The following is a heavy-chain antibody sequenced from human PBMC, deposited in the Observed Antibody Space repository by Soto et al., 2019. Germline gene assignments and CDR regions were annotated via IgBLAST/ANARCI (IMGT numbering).Heavy chain of an antibody. D-gene: IGHD2-2*01. CDR1: GGSISSGGYS. CDR2: IYHSGST. J-gene: IGHJ5*02. V-gene: IGHV4-30-2*01. CDR3: ARGWIYCSSTSCYESWFDP. Sequence: SETLSLTCAVSGGSISSGGYSWSWIRQPPGKGLEWIGYIYHSGSTYYNPSLKSRVTISVDRSTNQFSLKLSSVTTADTAVYYCARGWIYCSSTSCYESWFDPWGQGTLVTVSS.